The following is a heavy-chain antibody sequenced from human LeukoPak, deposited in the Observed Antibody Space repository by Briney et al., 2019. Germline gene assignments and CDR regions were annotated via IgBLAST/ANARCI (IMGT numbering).Heavy chain of an antibody. J-gene: IGHJ4*02. D-gene: IGHD6-19*01. V-gene: IGHV3-23*01. CDR1: GFTFSIYT. CDR3: AKASSDSSGWSYY. Sequence: GGSLRLSCATSGFTFSIYTMTWVRQARGKGLEWVSTIIGSGGRTYNADGVKGRFTISRDNSKNTLYLQMNSLRAEDTAVYYCAKASSDSSGWSYYWGQGPLVTVSA. CDR2: IIGSGGRT.